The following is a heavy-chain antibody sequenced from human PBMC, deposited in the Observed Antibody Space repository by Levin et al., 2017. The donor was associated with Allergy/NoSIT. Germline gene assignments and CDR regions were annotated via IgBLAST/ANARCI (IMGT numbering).Heavy chain of an antibody. CDR1: GGSFNDYY. CDR2: INHSGNT. V-gene: IGHV4-34*01. D-gene: IGHD1-26*01. CDR3: AKSGRRIGATAYRRGYGLFGP. J-gene: IGHJ5*02. Sequence: SQTLSLTCAVYGGSFNDYYWSWIRQPPGKGLEWIGEINHSGNTNYNPSLKSRVTISEDTSKNQFSLKLSSVTAADTAVYYCAKSGRRIGATAYRRGYGLFGPWGQGPLVTVSS.